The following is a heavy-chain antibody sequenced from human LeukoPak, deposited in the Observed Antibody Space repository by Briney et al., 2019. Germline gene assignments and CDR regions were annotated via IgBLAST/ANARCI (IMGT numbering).Heavy chain of an antibody. Sequence: PSETLSLTCAVYGGSFSGYYWSWIRQPPGKGLEWIGEINHSGSTNYNPSLKSRVTISVDTSKNQFSLKLSSVTAADTAVYYCARGRYCSSTSCYRFGYYMDVWGKGTTVTVSS. CDR3: ARGRYCSSTSCYRFGYYMDV. CDR1: GGSFSGYY. J-gene: IGHJ6*03. D-gene: IGHD2-2*01. V-gene: IGHV4-34*01. CDR2: INHSGST.